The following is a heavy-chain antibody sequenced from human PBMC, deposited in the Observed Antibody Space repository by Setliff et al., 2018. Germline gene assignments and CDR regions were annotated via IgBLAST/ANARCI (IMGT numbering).Heavy chain of an antibody. V-gene: IGHV1-46*01. CDR1: GYSFISYY. CDR2: INVSGGSA. J-gene: IGHJ4*02. CDR3: ARINFYDSTAYYYAPHY. D-gene: IGHD3-22*01. Sequence: ASVKVSCKTSGYSFISYYMYWVRQAPGQGLEWMGIINVSGGSASYAQKLQDRVTMTTDTSTSTAYMDLRSLRSDDTAMYYCARINFYDSTAYYYAPHYWGQGTLVTVSS.